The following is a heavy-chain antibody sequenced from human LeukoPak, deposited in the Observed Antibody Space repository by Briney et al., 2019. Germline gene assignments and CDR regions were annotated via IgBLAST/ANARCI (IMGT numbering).Heavy chain of an antibody. CDR2: IIPIFGTA. V-gene: IGHV1-69*13. D-gene: IGHD6-13*01. CDR1: GGTFSSYA. CDR3: ARVKRSSWYFAFDI. J-gene: IGHJ3*02. Sequence: PVKLSRKASGGTFSSYAISWVRQAPGQGLEWMGGIIPIFGTANYAQKFQGRVTITADESTSTAYMELSSLRSEDTAVYYCARVKRSSWYFAFDIWGPGTMVTVSS.